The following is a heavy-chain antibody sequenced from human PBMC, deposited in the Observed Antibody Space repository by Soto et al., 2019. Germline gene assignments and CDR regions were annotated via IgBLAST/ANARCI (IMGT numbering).Heavy chain of an antibody. D-gene: IGHD3-22*01. V-gene: IGHV4-39*01. Sequence: SETLFLPCSVSGDSISNSRFYWAWIRQPPGEGLEWIGSIYHTGNAYYNPSLKSRVTISVDTSKNQFSLKLTSVTAADAALYYCARDFFDSSDYTTNWFDPWGRGTLVTVSS. CDR1: GDSISNSRFY. CDR3: ARDFFDSSDYTTNWFDP. J-gene: IGHJ5*02. CDR2: IYHTGNA.